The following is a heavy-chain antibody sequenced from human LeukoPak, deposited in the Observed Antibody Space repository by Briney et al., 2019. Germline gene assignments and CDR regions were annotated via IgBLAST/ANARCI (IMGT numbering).Heavy chain of an antibody. CDR3: AKEGTARISTWYDN. V-gene: IGHV3-30*18. J-gene: IGHJ4*02. Sequence: PGRSLRLSCAASGFTFSSYGTFSSYGMHWVRQAPGKGLEWVTVISHDGSDKYYADSVKGRFTISRDNSKNTLYLQMDSLRPEDTAVYYCAKEGTARISTWYDNWGQGTLVTVSS. D-gene: IGHD6-13*01. CDR2: ISHDGSDK. CDR1: GFTFSSYGTFSSYG.